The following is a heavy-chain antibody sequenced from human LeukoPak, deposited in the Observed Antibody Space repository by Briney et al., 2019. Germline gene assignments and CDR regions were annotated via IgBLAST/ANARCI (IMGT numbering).Heavy chain of an antibody. J-gene: IGHJ4*02. CDR1: GFTFSSYA. CDR3: AKDLPYYYDSSGYPIRLLDY. Sequence: GGSLRLSCAASGFTFSSYAMSWVRQAPGKGLEWVSAISGSGGSTYYADSVKGRFTISRDNSKSTLYLQMNSLRAEDTAVYYCAKDLPYYYDSSGYPIRLLDYWGQGTLVTVSS. D-gene: IGHD3-22*01. V-gene: IGHV3-23*01. CDR2: ISGSGGST.